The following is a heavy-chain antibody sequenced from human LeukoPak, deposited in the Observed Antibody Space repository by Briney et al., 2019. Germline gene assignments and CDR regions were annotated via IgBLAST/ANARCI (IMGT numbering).Heavy chain of an antibody. J-gene: IGHJ4*02. D-gene: IGHD4-17*01. Sequence: PSQTLSLTCTVSGGSISSGSYYWSWIRQPAGKGLEWIGRIYTSGSTNYNPSLKSRVTISVDTSKNQFSLKLSSVTAADTAVYYCASGRGDYGGHWGQGTLVTVSS. V-gene: IGHV4-61*02. CDR3: ASGRGDYGGH. CDR1: GGSISSGSYY. CDR2: IYTSGST.